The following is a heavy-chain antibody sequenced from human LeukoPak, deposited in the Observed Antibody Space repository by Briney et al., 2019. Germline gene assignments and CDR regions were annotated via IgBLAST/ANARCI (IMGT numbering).Heavy chain of an antibody. V-gene: IGHV3-74*01. Sequence: GGSLRLSSEASGFSFSSYWMHSVRQAPGKGLWWVSRINGDGSDTNSADSVKGRFTISRDNAKNTLYLQMNSLRAEDTALYCGVRGLGSGYSYAYGVYWGQGTLVTVSS. D-gene: IGHD5-18*01. J-gene: IGHJ4*02. CDR2: INGDGSDT. CDR1: GFSFSSYW. CDR3: VRGLGSGYSYAYGVY.